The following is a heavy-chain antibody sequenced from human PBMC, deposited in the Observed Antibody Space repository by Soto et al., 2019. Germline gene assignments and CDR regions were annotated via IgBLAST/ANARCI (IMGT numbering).Heavy chain of an antibody. V-gene: IGHV3-30*18. CDR2: ISYDGSNK. D-gene: IGHD6-6*01. CDR3: AKVQYSSSSTDYYYYGMDV. CDR1: GFTFSSYG. J-gene: IGHJ6*02. Sequence: PGGSLRLSCAASGFTFSSYGMHWVRQAPGKGLEWVAVISYDGSNKYYADSVKGRFTISRDNSKNTLYLQMNSLRAEDTAVYYCAKVQYSSSSTDYYYYGMDVWGQGTTVTVSS.